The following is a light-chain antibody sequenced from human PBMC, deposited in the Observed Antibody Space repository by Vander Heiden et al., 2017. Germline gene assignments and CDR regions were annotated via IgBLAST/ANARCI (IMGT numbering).Light chain of an antibody. Sequence: EMLLTHSAGALSLSPGERATLSCRASQTVSENSLAWYQQEPGQAPRLLIFGASSRPTGLPDRFRGSGSGTDFTLTISRLEPEDFAVYYCQQYATSPFTFGPGTKVDI. CDR2: GAS. CDR1: QTVSENS. V-gene: IGKV3-20*01. CDR3: QQYATSPFT. J-gene: IGKJ3*01.